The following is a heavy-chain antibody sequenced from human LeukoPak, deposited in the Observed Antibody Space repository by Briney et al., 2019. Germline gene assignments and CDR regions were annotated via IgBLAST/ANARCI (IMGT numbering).Heavy chain of an antibody. D-gene: IGHD4-11*01. V-gene: IGHV1-69*04. CDR1: GGTLSSYA. Sequence: SVKVSCKASGGTLSSYAISWVRQAPGQGLEWMGRIIPILGIANYAQKFQGRVTITADKSTSTAYMELSSLRSEDTAVYYCARANYSNYSKGGVSNYYYYGMDVWGQGTTVTVSS. CDR2: IIPILGIA. CDR3: ARANYSNYSKGGVSNYYYYGMDV. J-gene: IGHJ6*02.